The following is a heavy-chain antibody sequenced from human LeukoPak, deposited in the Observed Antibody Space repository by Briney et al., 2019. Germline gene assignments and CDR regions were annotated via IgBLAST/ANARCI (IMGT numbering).Heavy chain of an antibody. CDR2: INHSGST. CDR3: ARGPSRWLQLDYYFDY. V-gene: IGHV4-34*01. CDR1: GGSFSGYY. Sequence: SETLSLTCAVYGGSFSGYYWSWIRQPPGKGLEWIGEINHSGSTSYNPSLKSRVTISVDTSKNQFSLKLSSVTAADTAVYYCARGPSRWLQLDYYFDYWGQGTLVTVSS. D-gene: IGHD5-24*01. J-gene: IGHJ4*02.